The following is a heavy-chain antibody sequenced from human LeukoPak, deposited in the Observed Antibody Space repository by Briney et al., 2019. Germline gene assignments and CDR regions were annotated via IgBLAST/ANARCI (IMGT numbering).Heavy chain of an antibody. J-gene: IGHJ4*02. D-gene: IGHD5-18*01. Sequence: PSETLSLTCTVSGGSVSSGSYYWSWIRQPPGKGLEWIGYIYYSGSTNYNPSLKSRVTISVDTSKNQFSLKLSSVTAADTAVYYCARDALLLGAAMVPYSDYWGQGTLVTVSS. CDR2: IYYSGST. CDR1: GGSVSSGSYY. CDR3: ARDALLLGAAMVPYSDY. V-gene: IGHV4-61*01.